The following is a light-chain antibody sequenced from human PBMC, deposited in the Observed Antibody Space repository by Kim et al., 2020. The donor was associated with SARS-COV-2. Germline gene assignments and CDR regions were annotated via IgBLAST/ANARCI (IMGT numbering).Light chain of an antibody. CDR1: TSNMRNKY. CDR3: TLWDDRLNGPV. J-gene: IGLJ2*01. Sequence: GQTVNFSCSGSTSNMRNKYVSWYQHVPGTAPKLLIYKGSRRPSGVPERFSGSQSGTSASLAISGLRSDDEGDYYCTLWDDRLNGPVFGGGTQLTVL. V-gene: IGLV1-47*01. CDR2: KGS.